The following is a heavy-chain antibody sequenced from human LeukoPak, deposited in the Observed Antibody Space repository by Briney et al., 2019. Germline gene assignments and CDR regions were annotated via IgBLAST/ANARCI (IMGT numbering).Heavy chain of an antibody. CDR1: GFTFSSYA. J-gene: IGHJ4*02. D-gene: IGHD2-2*01. Sequence: GGSLRLSCAASGFTFSSYAMSWVRQAPGKGLEWVSGINNSGGSTYYADSVKGRFTISSDNSKNTLYLQMNSLRDEDTAVYYCAKASGYCSSTTSCYLYFDYWGRGTLVTVSS. CDR3: AKASGYCSSTTSCYLYFDY. V-gene: IGHV3-23*01. CDR2: INNSGGST.